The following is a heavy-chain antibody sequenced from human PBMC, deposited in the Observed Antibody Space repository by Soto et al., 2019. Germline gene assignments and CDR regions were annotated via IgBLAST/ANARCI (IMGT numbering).Heavy chain of an antibody. J-gene: IGHJ4*02. CDR2: TYYRSKWYY. CDR3: ARHRSDYGLDY. Sequence: SQTLSLTCVISGDSVSIYSGAWNWIRQSPSRGLEWLGRTYYRSKWYYDYAESVKSRIIISVDTSKNQFSLQLNSVTPEDAAVYYCARHRSDYGLDYWGQGTLVTVSS. CDR1: GDSVSIYSGA. V-gene: IGHV6-1*01. D-gene: IGHD4-17*01.